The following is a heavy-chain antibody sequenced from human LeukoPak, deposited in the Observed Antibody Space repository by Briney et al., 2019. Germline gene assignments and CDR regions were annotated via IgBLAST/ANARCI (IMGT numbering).Heavy chain of an antibody. J-gene: IGHJ4*02. CDR2: IKQDGSEK. V-gene: IGHV3-7*01. CDR3: SGSLDY. Sequence: PGGFLRLSCAASGFPFSGSWMDWVRQAPGKGMEWVANIKQDGSEKHYADSVKGRFTISRDNAKNSLFLQMSGLRAEDTAVYYCSGSLDYWGQGALVTVSS. CDR1: GFPFSGSW.